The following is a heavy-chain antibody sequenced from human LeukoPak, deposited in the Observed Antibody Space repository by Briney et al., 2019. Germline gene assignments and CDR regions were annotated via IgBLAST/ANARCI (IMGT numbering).Heavy chain of an antibody. V-gene: IGHV1-18*01. Sequence: AASVKVSCKASGYTFTSYGISWVRQAPGQGLEWMGWISAYNGNTNYAQKLQGRVTMTTDTSTSTAYMELRSLRSDDTAVYYCARAVPGALHCNSTSCYTDAYYMDVWDKGTTVTVSS. CDR2: ISAYNGNT. J-gene: IGHJ6*03. CDR1: GYTFTSYG. CDR3: ARAVPGALHCNSTSCYTDAYYMDV. D-gene: IGHD2-2*02.